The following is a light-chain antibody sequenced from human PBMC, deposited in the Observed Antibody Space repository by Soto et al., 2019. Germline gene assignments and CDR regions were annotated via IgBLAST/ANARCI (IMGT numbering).Light chain of an antibody. V-gene: IGKV1-12*01. J-gene: IGKJ5*01. Sequence: DIQMTQSPSSVSASVGDRITITCRASQDISNWLAWYQQKAGRAPKLLIYAASSLQSGVLSRFSGSGSGTDFTLTISNLQPEDFATYYCQQSGGFPLTFGQGTRLEIK. CDR1: QDISNW. CDR2: AAS. CDR3: QQSGGFPLT.